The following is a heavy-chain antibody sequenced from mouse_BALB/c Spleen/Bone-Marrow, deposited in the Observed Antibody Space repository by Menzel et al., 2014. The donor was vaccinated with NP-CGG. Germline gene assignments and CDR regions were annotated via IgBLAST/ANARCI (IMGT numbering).Heavy chain of an antibody. J-gene: IGHJ1*01. CDR2: ISSGSTSI. V-gene: IGHV5-17*02. CDR3: ARGGNWDDFDV. Sequence: EVKLQESGGGLVQPGGSRKLSCAASGFTFSSFGMHWVRQAPERGLEWVAYISSGSTSIFYSDTGRGRFTISRDNPKNTLFLQMTSLTSEDTAMYYCARGGNWDDFDVWGEGTTVTISS. D-gene: IGHD4-1*01. CDR1: GFTFSSFG.